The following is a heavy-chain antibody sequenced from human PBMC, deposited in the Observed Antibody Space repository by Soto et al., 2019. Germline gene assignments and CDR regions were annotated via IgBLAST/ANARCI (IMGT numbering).Heavy chain of an antibody. V-gene: IGHV1-8*01. CDR2: MNPNSGNT. J-gene: IGHJ6*02. CDR3: ARRGYSGCVSYCGMDV. CDR1: GYTFTSYD. D-gene: IGHD5-12*01. Sequence: ASVKVSCKASGYTFTSYDINWVRQATGQGLEWMGWMNPNSGNTGYAQKFQGRVTMTRNTSISTAYMELSSLRSEDTAVYYCARRGYSGCVSYCGMDVWGQGTTVTVS.